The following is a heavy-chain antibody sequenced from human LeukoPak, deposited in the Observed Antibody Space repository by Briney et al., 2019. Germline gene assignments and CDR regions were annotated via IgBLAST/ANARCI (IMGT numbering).Heavy chain of an antibody. CDR3: ARDKGDYYDSSGYRVFYYMDV. CDR2: INPNSGGT. V-gene: IGHV1-2*02. D-gene: IGHD3-22*01. CDR1: GYTFTGYY. J-gene: IGHJ6*03. Sequence: ASVKVSCKASGYTFTGYYMHWVRQAPGQGLEWMAWINPNSGGTNYAQKFQGRVTMTRDTSISTAYMELSRLRSDDTAVYYCARDKGDYYDSSGYRVFYYMDVWGKGTTVTVSS.